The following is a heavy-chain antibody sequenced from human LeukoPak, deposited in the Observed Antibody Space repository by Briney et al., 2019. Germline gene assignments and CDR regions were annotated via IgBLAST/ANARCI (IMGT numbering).Heavy chain of an antibody. D-gene: IGHD5-24*01. CDR1: GFTFSSYG. J-gene: IGHJ4*02. CDR2: ISYDGSNK. CDR3: AKDGRKGDGYNSGDYFDY. Sequence: GGSLRLSCAASGFTFSSYGMHWVRQAPGKGLEWVAVISYDGSNKYYADSVKGRFTISRDNSKNTLYLQMNSLRAEDTAVYYCAKDGRKGDGYNSGDYFDYWGQGTLVTVSS. V-gene: IGHV3-30*18.